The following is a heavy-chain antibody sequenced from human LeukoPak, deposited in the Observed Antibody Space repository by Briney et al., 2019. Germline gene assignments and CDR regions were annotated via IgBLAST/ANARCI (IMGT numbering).Heavy chain of an antibody. J-gene: IGHJ4*02. Sequence: GGSLRLSCAASGFTFSNYNMNWVRRAPGKGLEWVSSISSSSSYIYYADSVQGRFTISRDNANNSLYLQMNSLRAEDTTVYYCARGDSGGMDYWGQGTLVTVSS. V-gene: IGHV3-21*01. CDR2: ISSSSSYI. D-gene: IGHD3-16*01. CDR3: ARGDSGGMDY. CDR1: GFTFSNYN.